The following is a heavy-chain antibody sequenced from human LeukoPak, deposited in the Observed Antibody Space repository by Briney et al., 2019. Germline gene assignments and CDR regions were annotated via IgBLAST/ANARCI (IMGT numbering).Heavy chain of an antibody. CDR1: GYTFTGYY. Sequence: ASVKVSCKASGYTFTGYYMHWVRQAPGQGLEWMGRINPNSGGTNYAQKFQGRVTMTRDTSISTAYMELSRLRSDDTAVYYYARGPIKQWLWFPPDYWGQGTLVTVSS. V-gene: IGHV1-2*06. CDR3: ARGPIKQWLWFPPDY. D-gene: IGHD6-19*01. CDR2: INPNSGGT. J-gene: IGHJ4*02.